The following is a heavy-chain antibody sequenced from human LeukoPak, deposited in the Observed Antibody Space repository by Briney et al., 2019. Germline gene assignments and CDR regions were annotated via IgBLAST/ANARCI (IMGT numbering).Heavy chain of an antibody. J-gene: IGHJ4*02. V-gene: IGHV1-24*01. CDR3: AFHIAAAGFFDY. CDR1: GYTLTELS. D-gene: IGHD6-13*01. Sequence: ASVKVSCKVSGYTLTELSMHWVRQAPGKGLEWMGGFDPEDGETIYAQKFQGRVTMTEDTSTDTAYMELSSLRSEDTAVYYCAFHIAAAGFFDYWGQGTLVTVSS. CDR2: FDPEDGET.